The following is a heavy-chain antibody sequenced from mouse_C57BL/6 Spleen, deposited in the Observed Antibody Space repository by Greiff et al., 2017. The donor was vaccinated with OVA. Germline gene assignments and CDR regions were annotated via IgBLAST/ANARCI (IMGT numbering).Heavy chain of an antibody. CDR2: IDPSDSYT. Sequence: QVQLQQPGAELVKPGASVKLSCKASGYTFTSYWMQWVKQRPGQGLEWIGEIDPSDSYTTYNQKFKGKATLTVDTSSSTAYMQLSSLTSEDSAVYYCARGVLYYSKSAWFAYWGQGTLVTVSA. D-gene: IGHD2-5*01. CDR1: GYTFTSYW. CDR3: ARGVLYYSKSAWFAY. J-gene: IGHJ3*01. V-gene: IGHV1-50*01.